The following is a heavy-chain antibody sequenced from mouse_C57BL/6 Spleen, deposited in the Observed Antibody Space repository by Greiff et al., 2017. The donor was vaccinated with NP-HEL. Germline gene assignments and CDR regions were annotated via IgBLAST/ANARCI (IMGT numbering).Heavy chain of an antibody. CDR2: IDPSDSET. Sequence: QVQLQQPGAELVRPGSSVKLSCKASGYTFTSYWMHWVKQRPIQGLEWIGNIDPSDSETHYNQKFKDKATLTVDKSSSTAYMQLSSLTSEDSAVYYCARPYDYDRGTWFAYWGQGTLVTVSA. V-gene: IGHV1-52*01. J-gene: IGHJ3*01. CDR3: ARPYDYDRGTWFAY. D-gene: IGHD2-4*01. CDR1: GYTFTSYW.